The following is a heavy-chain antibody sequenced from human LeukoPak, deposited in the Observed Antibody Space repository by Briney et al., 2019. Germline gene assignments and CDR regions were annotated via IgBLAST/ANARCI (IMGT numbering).Heavy chain of an antibody. CDR1: GFTFSSYA. CDR3: AKLGGSSIAVAN. V-gene: IGHV3-23*01. Sequence: GSLRLSCSASGFTFSSYAMSLGRQAPGEGLGWVSAISGSGGSTYYADSVKGRFTISRDNSKNTLYLQMNSLRAEDTAVYYCAKLGGSSIAVANWGQGTLVTVSS. D-gene: IGHD6-19*01. J-gene: IGHJ4*02. CDR2: ISGSGGST.